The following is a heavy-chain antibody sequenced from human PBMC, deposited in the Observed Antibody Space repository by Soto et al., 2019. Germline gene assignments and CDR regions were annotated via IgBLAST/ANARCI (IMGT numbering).Heavy chain of an antibody. CDR2: IIPIFGTA. J-gene: IGHJ6*02. CDR3: ARAASPPPPYYYYGMDV. Sequence: SVKVSCKASGYIFTAYSMHWVRQAPGQGLEWMGGIIPIFGTANYAQKFQGRVTITADESTSTAYMELSSLRSEDTAVYYCARAASPPPPYYYYGMDVWGQGTTVTVSS. CDR1: GYIFTAYS. V-gene: IGHV1-69*13.